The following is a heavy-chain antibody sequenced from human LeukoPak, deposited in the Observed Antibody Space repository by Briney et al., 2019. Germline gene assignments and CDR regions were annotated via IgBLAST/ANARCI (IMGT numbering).Heavy chain of an antibody. CDR1: GFTFSLYW. CDR2: INWNGGST. J-gene: IGHJ4*02. CDR3: ARGRPPADY. V-gene: IGHV3-20*04. Sequence: GESLRLACAASGFTFSLYWMSWVRQAPGKGLEWVCGINWNGGSTGYADSVKGRFTISRDNAKNSLYLQMNSLRAEDTALYYCARGRPPADYWGQGTLVTVSS.